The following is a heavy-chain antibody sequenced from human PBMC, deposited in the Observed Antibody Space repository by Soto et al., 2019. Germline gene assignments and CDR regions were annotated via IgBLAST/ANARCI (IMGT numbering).Heavy chain of an antibody. CDR2: ISGSGGST. CDR3: AKVPGLVGATRYFDY. J-gene: IGHJ4*02. CDR1: GFTFSSYA. V-gene: IGHV3-23*01. D-gene: IGHD1-26*01. Sequence: PGGSLRLSCAASGFTFSSYAMSWVRQAPGKGLEWVSAISGSGGSTYYADSVKGRFTISRDNSKNTLYLQMNSLRAEDTAVYYCAKVPGLVGATRYFDYWGQGTLVTVSS.